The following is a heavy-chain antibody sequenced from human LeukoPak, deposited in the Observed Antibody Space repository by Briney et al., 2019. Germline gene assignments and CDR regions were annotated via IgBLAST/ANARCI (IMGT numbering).Heavy chain of an antibody. Sequence: ASAKVSCKASGYTFTNYGFSWVRQAPGQGLEWMGWTSTHNGNKMYAQSLQGRVTVTTDTSTSTTYMELTSLRSDDTAVYYCARDLRRGSYYDGHYLDFWGQGTLVTVSS. CDR1: GYTFTNYG. V-gene: IGHV1-18*01. J-gene: IGHJ4*02. CDR2: TSTHNGNK. CDR3: ARDLRRGSYYDGHYLDF. D-gene: IGHD3-10*01.